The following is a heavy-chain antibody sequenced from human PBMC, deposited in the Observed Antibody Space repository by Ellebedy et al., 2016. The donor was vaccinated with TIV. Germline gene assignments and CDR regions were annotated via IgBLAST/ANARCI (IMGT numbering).Heavy chain of an antibody. CDR2: ISWTSGSI. D-gene: IGHD3-22*01. J-gene: IGHJ4*02. CDR1: GFTFDDYA. Sequence: SLKISXAASGFTFDDYAMHWVRQAPGKGLEWVSGISWTSGSIGYADSVKGRFTISRDNAKNSLYLQMNSLRAEDTALYYCAKDMGVLVVTKGFDYWGQGTLVTVSS. CDR3: AKDMGVLVVTKGFDY. V-gene: IGHV3-9*01.